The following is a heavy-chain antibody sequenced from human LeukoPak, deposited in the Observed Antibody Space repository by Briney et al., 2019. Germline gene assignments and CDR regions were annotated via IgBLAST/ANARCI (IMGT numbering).Heavy chain of an antibody. CDR2: ISSIGSTI. CDR3: ARGHWGLDY. Sequence: LSGGSLRLSCAASGFTFSTYTMNWVRQAPGKGLEWVSSISSIGSTIYYADSVRGRFTISRDNAESSLYLQMNSLRAEDTAVYYCARGHWGLDYWGRGTLVTVSS. CDR1: GFTFSTYT. V-gene: IGHV3-48*04. D-gene: IGHD7-27*01. J-gene: IGHJ4*02.